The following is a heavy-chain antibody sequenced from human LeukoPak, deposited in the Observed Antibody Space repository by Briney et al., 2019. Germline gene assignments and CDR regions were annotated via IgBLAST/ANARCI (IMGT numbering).Heavy chain of an antibody. CDR1: GYTFTSYG. V-gene: IGHV1-18*01. D-gene: IGHD6-19*01. J-gene: IGHJ4*02. CDR2: ISAYNGNT. Sequence: GASVKVSCKASGYTFTSYGISWVRQAPGQGPEWMGWISAYNGNTNYAQKLQGRVTMTTDTSTSTAYMELRSLRSDDTAVYYCARVNSSGWYGGYYFDYWGQGTLVTVSS. CDR3: ARVNSSGWYGGYYFDY.